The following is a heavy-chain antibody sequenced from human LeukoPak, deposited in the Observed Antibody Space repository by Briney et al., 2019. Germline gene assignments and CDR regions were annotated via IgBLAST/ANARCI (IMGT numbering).Heavy chain of an antibody. J-gene: IGHJ4*02. CDR2: IIPILGIA. Sequence: ASVKVSCKASGGTFSSYAISWVRQAPGQGLEWMGRIIPILGIANYAQKFQGRVTITADKSTSTAYMELSSLRSEDTAVYYCARVVRSSSWYGPFDYWGQGTLVTVSS. CDR1: GGTFSSYA. D-gene: IGHD6-13*01. V-gene: IGHV1-69*04. CDR3: ARVVRSSSWYGPFDY.